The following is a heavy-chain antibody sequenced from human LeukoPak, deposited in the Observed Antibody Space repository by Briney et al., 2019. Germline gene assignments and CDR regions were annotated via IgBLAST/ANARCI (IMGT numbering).Heavy chain of an antibody. J-gene: IGHJ3*02. D-gene: IGHD3-3*01. Sequence: PSETLSLTCTVSGGSISSYYWSWIRQPPGKGLEWIGYIYYSGSTNYNPSLKSRVTISVDTSKNQFSLKLSSVTAADTAVYYCARGGYDFWSGYLDAFDIWGQGTMVTVSS. CDR3: ARGGYDFWSGYLDAFDI. CDR1: GGSISSYY. CDR2: IYYSGST. V-gene: IGHV4-59*01.